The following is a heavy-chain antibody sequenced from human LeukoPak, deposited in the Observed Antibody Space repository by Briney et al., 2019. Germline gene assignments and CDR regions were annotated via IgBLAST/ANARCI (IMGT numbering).Heavy chain of an antibody. V-gene: IGHV3-30*03. CDR1: GFTFNNYG. CDR2: IANDGGYK. J-gene: IGHJ4*02. Sequence: GGSLRLSCAASGFTFNNYGMHWVRQAPGKGLEWVAVIANDGGYKYSGESGKGRFTISRDNSKNTLFLQMDRLRTEDTGVYFCAAQHYHDTSGPVYWGQGALVTVSS. CDR3: AAQHYHDTSGPVY. D-gene: IGHD3-22*01.